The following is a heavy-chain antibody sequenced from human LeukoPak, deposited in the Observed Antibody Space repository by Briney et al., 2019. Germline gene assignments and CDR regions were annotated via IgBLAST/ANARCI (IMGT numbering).Heavy chain of an antibody. D-gene: IGHD1-26*01. CDR3: ARDGDSGSFRLRAYALDI. CDR2: IYYSGST. J-gene: IGHJ3*02. Sequence: PSETLSLTCTVSGGSISSYYWSWIRQPPGKGLEWIGYIYYSGSTNYNPSLKSRVTISVDTSKNQFSLKLSSVTAADTAVYYCARDGDSGSFRLRAYALDIWGQGTMVTVSS. CDR1: GGSISSYY. V-gene: IGHV4-59*01.